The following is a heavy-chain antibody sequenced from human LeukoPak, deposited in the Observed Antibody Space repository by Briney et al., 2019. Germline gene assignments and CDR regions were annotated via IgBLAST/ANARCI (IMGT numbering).Heavy chain of an antibody. J-gene: IGHJ4*02. D-gene: IGHD2-2*02. Sequence: SETLSLTCTVSGGSISSYYWSWIRQPPGKGLEWIGYIYYSGSTNYNPSLKSRVTISVDTSKNQFSLKLSSVTAADTAVYYCARGLKYLSGFDYWGQGTLVTVSS. V-gene: IGHV4-59*01. CDR3: ARGLKYLSGFDY. CDR2: IYYSGST. CDR1: GGSISSYY.